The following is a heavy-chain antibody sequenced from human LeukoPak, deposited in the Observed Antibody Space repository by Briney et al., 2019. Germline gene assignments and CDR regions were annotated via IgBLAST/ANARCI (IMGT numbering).Heavy chain of an antibody. V-gene: IGHV4-38-2*02. D-gene: IGHD3/OR15-3a*01. J-gene: IGHJ4*02. Sequence: SETLSLTCTVSGYSISSGYYWGWIRQPPGKGLEWIGSIYHSGSTYYNPSLKSRVTISVDTSKNQFSLKLTSVTAADTSVYYCARQTGSGLFILPGGQGTLVTVSS. CDR1: GYSISSGYY. CDR3: ARQTGSGLFILP. CDR2: IYHSGST.